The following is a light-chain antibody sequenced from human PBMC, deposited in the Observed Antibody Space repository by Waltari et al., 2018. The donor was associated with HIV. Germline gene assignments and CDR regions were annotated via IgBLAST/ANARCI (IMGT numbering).Light chain of an antibody. J-gene: IGKJ5*01. CDR3: CQYGGSPRT. Sequence: EVVLTQSPVTLSLSPGEGATPSCRASQTVRSNYLAGYRQKSGQSRRLLISSSFSRAPGIPDRFGGYGSGTDFTLTISRLEPEDCAIDYCCQYGGSPRTFGRGT. V-gene: IGKV3-20*01. CDR2: SSF. CDR1: QTVRSNY.